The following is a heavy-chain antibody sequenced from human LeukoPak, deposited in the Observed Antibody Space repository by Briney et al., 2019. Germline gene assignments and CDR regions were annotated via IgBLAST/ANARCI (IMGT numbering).Heavy chain of an antibody. V-gene: IGHV1-18*01. Sequence: ASVKVSCKASGYTFTNYGISWVRQAPGQGVEWMGWISAYNVNTNYAQKLQGRVTITTERSTSTAYMELRSLRSDDTAVYYCARPAYYDSSGYYYGHYDYWGQGTLVTVSS. J-gene: IGHJ4*02. CDR3: ARPAYYDSSGYYYGHYDY. CDR2: ISAYNVNT. CDR1: GYTFTNYG. D-gene: IGHD3-22*01.